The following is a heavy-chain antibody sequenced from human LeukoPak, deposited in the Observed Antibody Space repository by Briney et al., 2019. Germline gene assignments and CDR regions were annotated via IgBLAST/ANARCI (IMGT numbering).Heavy chain of an antibody. Sequence: SETLSLTCTVSGGFIGSYYWSWIRQPPGKGLEWIGYIYYSGSTNYNPSLKSRVTISVDTSKNQFSLKLSSVTAADTAVYYCARSPGEGYYYYYYMDVWGKGTTVTVSS. J-gene: IGHJ6*03. V-gene: IGHV4-59*12. D-gene: IGHD7-27*01. CDR3: ARSPGEGYYYYYYMDV. CDR2: IYYSGST. CDR1: GGFIGSYY.